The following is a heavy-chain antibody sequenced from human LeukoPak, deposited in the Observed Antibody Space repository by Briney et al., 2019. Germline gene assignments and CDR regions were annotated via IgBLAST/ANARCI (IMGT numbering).Heavy chain of an antibody. CDR1: GGSINSYY. CDR2: IYYSGST. J-gene: IGHJ4*02. CDR3: ARHQDSSSGWYYFDY. V-gene: IGHV4-59*08. D-gene: IGHD6-19*01. Sequence: SETLSLTCTVSGGSINSYYWSWIRQPPGKGLEWIGYIYYSGSTNYNPSLKSRVTISVDTSKNQFSLNLNSVTAADTAVYYCARHQDSSSGWYYFDYWGQGTLVTVSP.